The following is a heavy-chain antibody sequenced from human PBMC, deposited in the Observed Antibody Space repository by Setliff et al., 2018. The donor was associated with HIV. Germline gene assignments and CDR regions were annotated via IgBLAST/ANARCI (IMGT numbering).Heavy chain of an antibody. V-gene: IGHV4-39*07. J-gene: IGHJ6*02. CDR1: GSSSTSGSYY. Sequence: SETLSLTCSVSGSSSTSGSYYWGWIRQPPGKGLKWIGSIFYSGSTYYNPSLKSRVSITLDTSKNQFSLKLSYVPAADTAVYYCAKYVGVAESDAGYGMDVWGQGTTVTVSS. CDR3: AKYVGVAESDAGYGMDV. D-gene: IGHD3-10*01. CDR2: IFYSGST.